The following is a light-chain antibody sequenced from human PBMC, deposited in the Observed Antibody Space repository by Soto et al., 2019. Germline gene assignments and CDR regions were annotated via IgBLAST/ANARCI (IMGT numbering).Light chain of an antibody. CDR3: QQRSNWPPRGIT. Sequence: EIVLTQSPATLSLSPGERATLSCRASQSVSSYLAWYQQKPGQAPRLLIYDASNRATGIPARFSGSGSGTDFTLTISSLKPEDFAVYYCQQRSNWPPRGITFGQGTRLEIK. V-gene: IGKV3-11*01. CDR2: DAS. J-gene: IGKJ5*01. CDR1: QSVSSY.